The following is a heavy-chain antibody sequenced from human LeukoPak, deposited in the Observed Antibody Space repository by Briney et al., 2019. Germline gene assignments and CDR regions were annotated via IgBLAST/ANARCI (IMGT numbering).Heavy chain of an antibody. CDR1: GFTFNDYG. Sequence: RSGGSLRLSCAVSGFTFNDYGMSWVRQAPGKGLDWVSGINWNGGSTDYADSVKGRFTISRDNAKNSLYLQMNSLTAEDTALYYCARPYSYESTALDYWGQGTLVTVSS. CDR3: ARPYSYESTALDY. CDR2: INWNGGST. D-gene: IGHD3-22*01. V-gene: IGHV3-20*04. J-gene: IGHJ4*02.